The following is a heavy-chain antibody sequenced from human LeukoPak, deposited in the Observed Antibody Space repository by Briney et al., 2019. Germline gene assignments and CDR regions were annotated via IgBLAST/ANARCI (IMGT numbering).Heavy chain of an antibody. Sequence: GASVKVSCKASGGTFSSYAISWVRQAPGRGLEWMGGIIPIFGTANYAQKFQGRVTITADESTSTAYMELSSLRSEDTAVYYCARDLGEPYYYYGMDVWGKGTTVTVSS. J-gene: IGHJ6*04. CDR3: ARDLGEPYYYYGMDV. CDR2: IIPIFGTA. V-gene: IGHV1-69*13. D-gene: IGHD3-16*01. CDR1: GGTFSSYA.